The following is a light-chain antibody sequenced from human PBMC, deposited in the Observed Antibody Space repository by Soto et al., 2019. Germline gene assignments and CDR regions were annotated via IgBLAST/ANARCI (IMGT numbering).Light chain of an antibody. J-gene: IGKJ5*01. CDR3: QQYRMSPNT. Sequence: EIVLTQSPGTLSLSPGETAALSCRASQNVDDSHLAWYQLRPGQAPRLLIYGAPTRATGIPDRFSGSGSGRDFSLTIRGLKPEDFAVYFCQQYRMSPNTFGQGTRLEIK. V-gene: IGKV3-20*01. CDR2: GAP. CDR1: QNVDDSH.